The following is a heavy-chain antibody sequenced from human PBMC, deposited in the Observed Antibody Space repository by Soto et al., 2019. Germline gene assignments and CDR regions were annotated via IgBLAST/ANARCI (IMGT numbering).Heavy chain of an antibody. CDR2: IWFDGNNK. CDR3: AKDLFSSGYYIGCY. CDR1: GFRFSDYG. V-gene: IGHV3-33*06. J-gene: IGHJ4*02. Sequence: GGSLRLSCSASGFRFSDYGMHWVRQAPGKGLEWLAVIWFDGNNKYHADSVRDRFTISRDNSKNTLYLQMNSLRAEDTAVYCCAKDLFSSGYYIGCYWGQGTLVTVSS. D-gene: IGHD3-22*01.